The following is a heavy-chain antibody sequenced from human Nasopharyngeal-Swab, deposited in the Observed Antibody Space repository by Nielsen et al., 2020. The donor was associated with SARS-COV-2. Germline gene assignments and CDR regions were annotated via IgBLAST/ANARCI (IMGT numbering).Heavy chain of an antibody. V-gene: IGHV1-3*01. Sequence: WVRQAPGQRIEWMGWINAGNGNTKYSQKFQGRVTITRDTSASTAYMELSSLRSEDTAVYYCAREEGITMVRGVHYYWGQGTLVTVSS. J-gene: IGHJ4*02. CDR3: AREEGITMVRGVHYY. D-gene: IGHD3-10*01. CDR2: INAGNGNT.